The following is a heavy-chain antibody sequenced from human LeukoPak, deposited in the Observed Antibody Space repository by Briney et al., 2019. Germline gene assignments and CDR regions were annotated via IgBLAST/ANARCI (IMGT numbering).Heavy chain of an antibody. D-gene: IGHD3-10*01. CDR1: GDTFSRYA. V-gene: IGHV1-69*10. CDR3: ATYYYGSGNSFDY. CDR2: IIPVLSTA. Sequence: ASVKVSCKASGDTFSRYAISWVRQAPGQGLEWMGGIIPVLSTANYAQKFQGRVTMTEDTSTDTAYMELSSLRSEDTAVYYCATYYYGSGNSFDYWGQGTLVTVSS. J-gene: IGHJ4*02.